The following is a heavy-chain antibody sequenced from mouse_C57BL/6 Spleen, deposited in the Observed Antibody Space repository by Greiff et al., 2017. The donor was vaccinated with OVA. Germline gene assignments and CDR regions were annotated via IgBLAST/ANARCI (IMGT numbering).Heavy chain of an antibody. CDR3: AREDYYGSSRDY. V-gene: IGHV1-64*01. J-gene: IGHJ2*01. CDR1: GYTFTSYW. D-gene: IGHD1-1*01. Sequence: VQLQESGAELVKPGASVKLSCKASGYTFTSYWMHWVKQRPGQGLEWIGMIHPNSGSTNYNEKFKSKATLTVDKSSSTAYMQLSSLTSEDSAVYYCAREDYYGSSRDYWGQGTTLTVSS. CDR2: IHPNSGST.